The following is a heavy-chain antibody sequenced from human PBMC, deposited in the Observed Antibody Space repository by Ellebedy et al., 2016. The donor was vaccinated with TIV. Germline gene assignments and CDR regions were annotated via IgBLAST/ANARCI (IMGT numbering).Heavy chain of an antibody. CDR3: ARVKWELPFDY. Sequence: AASVKVSCKASGYTLTKYPMHWLRQAPGQRLEWMGWPNTDNGDTKYSQKLHGRVTITRDTSESTAYIELSSLRSEDTAVYHCARVKWELPFDYWGQGTLVTVSS. CDR2: PNTDNGDT. CDR1: GYTLTKYP. J-gene: IGHJ4*02. D-gene: IGHD1-26*01. V-gene: IGHV1-3*04.